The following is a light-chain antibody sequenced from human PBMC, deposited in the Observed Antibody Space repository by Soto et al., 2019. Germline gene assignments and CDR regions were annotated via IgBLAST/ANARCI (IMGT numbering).Light chain of an antibody. CDR1: SSDVGAYDF. Sequence: QSALTQPPSASGSPGQSVTISCTGTSSDVGAYDFVSWYQHHPGEAPKLMIYEVTKRPSGVPDRFSGSKSGNTASLTVSGLQAEDEADYYCTSHAGNYNFPYVFGTGTKVTVL. CDR3: TSHAGNYNFPYV. V-gene: IGLV2-8*01. J-gene: IGLJ1*01. CDR2: EVT.